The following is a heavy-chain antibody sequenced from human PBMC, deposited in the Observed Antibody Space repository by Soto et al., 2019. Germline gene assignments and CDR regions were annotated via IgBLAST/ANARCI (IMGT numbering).Heavy chain of an antibody. J-gene: IGHJ6*02. V-gene: IGHV3-30*18. CDR2: ISYDGSNK. Sequence: GSLRLSCAASGFTFSSYGMHWVRQAPGKGLEWVAVISYDGSNKYYADSVKGRFTISRDNSKNTLYLQMNSLRAEDTAVYYCAKALLNWSDEYYGMDVWGQGTTVTVSS. CDR3: AKALLNWSDEYYGMDV. CDR1: GFTFSSYG. D-gene: IGHD2-15*01.